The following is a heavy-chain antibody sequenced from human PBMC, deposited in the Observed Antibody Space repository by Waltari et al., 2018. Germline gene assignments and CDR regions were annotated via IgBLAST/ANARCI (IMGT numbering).Heavy chain of an antibody. CDR1: GFTFRSYC. Sequence: EVQLVESGGDLVQPGGSLRLSCAASGFTFRSYCMTWVRQDPGKGLEWVANIQRDGNGKYYADSVKGRFTISRDNAKNSLYLQMNSLRAEDTAVYYCARAYSGSYETWGQGTLVTVSS. V-gene: IGHV3-7*01. D-gene: IGHD1-26*01. CDR3: ARAYSGSYET. CDR2: IQRDGNGK. J-gene: IGHJ3*01.